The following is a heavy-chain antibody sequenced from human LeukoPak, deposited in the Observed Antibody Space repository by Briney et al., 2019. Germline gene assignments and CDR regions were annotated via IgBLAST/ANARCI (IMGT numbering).Heavy chain of an antibody. V-gene: IGHV4-34*01. D-gene: IGHD2-2*01. CDR2: INHSGSA. CDR3: ARSKPSRPTGGNIVVVPAANNAFDI. J-gene: IGHJ3*02. Sequence: SETPSLTCAVSGGSFSGYFWSWICPPPREGLEWIGDINHSGSANYTPSLNSRLTISVNTSKNQFSLKLSSVTAADTAVYYCARSKPSRPTGGNIVVVPAANNAFDIWGEGTMVTV. CDR1: GGSFSGYF.